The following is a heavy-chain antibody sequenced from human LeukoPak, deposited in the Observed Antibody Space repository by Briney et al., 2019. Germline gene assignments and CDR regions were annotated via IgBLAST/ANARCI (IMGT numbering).Heavy chain of an antibody. D-gene: IGHD6-19*01. V-gene: IGHV3-30*02. CDR1: GFTFSSYG. Sequence: GGSLRLSCAASGFTFSSYGMHWVRQAPGKGLEWVAFIRYDGSNKYYADSVKGRFTISRDNSKNTLYLQMNSLRAEDTAVYYCAKAQYSSGWYGTYYYYMDVWGKGTTVTVSS. J-gene: IGHJ6*03. CDR2: IRYDGSNK. CDR3: AKAQYSSGWYGTYYYYMDV.